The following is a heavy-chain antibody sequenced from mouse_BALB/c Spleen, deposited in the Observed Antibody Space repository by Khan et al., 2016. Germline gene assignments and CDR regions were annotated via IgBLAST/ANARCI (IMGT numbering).Heavy chain of an antibody. Sequence: EVQLQESGPGLVKPSQSLSLTCTVTGYSITSDYAWNWIRQFPGNKLEWMGYISYSGSTSYNPSLKSRISITRDTSKNQFFLQLNSVTTEATATYDCARETGPYAMDYWGQGTSVTVSS. CDR2: ISYSGST. J-gene: IGHJ4*01. CDR3: ARETGPYAMDY. CDR1: GYSITSDYA. V-gene: IGHV3-2*02. D-gene: IGHD4-1*01.